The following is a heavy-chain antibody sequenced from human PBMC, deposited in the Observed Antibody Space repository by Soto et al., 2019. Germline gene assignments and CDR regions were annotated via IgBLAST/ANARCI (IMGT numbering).Heavy chain of an antibody. V-gene: IGHV4-30-2*01. CDR3: ARDCCDSSGYPEQGAFDI. CDR2: IYHSGST. D-gene: IGHD3-22*01. J-gene: IGHJ3*02. CDR1: GGSISSGGYS. Sequence: SETLSLTCAVSGGSISSGGYSWSWIRQPPGKGLEWIGYIYHSGSTYYNPSLKSRVTISVDRSKNQFSLKLSSVTAADTAVYYCARDCCDSSGYPEQGAFDIWGQGTMVT.